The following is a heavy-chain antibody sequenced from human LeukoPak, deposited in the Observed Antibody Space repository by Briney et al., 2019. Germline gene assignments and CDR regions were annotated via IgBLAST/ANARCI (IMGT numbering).Heavy chain of an antibody. V-gene: IGHV3-74*01. CDR1: GFTFSSYW. CDR3: ARGGYSGYVPFDY. CDR2: INSDGSST. J-gene: IGHJ4*02. D-gene: IGHD5-12*01. Sequence: GGSLRLSCAASGFTFSSYWMHWVRQAPGKGLVWVSRINSDGSSTSYADSVKGQFTISRDNAKNTLYLQMYSLRAEDTAVYYCARGGYSGYVPFDYWGQGTLVTVSS.